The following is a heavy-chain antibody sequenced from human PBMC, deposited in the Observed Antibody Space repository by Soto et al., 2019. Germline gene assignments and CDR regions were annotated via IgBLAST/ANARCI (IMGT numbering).Heavy chain of an antibody. CDR1: GYTFTGYD. Sequence: ASVKVSCKASGYTFTGYDMHWVRQAPGQGLEWMGWINPNSGGTNYAQKFQGWVTMTRDTSISTAYMELSRLRSDDTAVYYCAREGGRCSSTSCYLDYWGQGTLVTVSS. D-gene: IGHD2-2*01. CDR3: AREGGRCSSTSCYLDY. V-gene: IGHV1-2*04. CDR2: INPNSGGT. J-gene: IGHJ4*02.